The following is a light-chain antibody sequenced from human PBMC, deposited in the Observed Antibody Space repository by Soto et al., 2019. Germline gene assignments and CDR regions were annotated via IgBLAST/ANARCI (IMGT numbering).Light chain of an antibody. CDR1: QSVSSSY. V-gene: IGKV3-20*01. CDR2: GAS. Sequence: EMVLTQSPGTLSLSPGERATLSCRASQSVSSSYLAWYQQKPGQAPRLLIYGASSRATGIPGRFSGSGSGTDFTLTISRLEPEDFAVYYCQQYGRSPFTFGHGTKVDIK. CDR3: QQYGRSPFT. J-gene: IGKJ3*01.